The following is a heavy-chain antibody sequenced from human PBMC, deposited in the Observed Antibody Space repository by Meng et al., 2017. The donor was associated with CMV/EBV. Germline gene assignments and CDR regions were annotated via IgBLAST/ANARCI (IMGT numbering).Heavy chain of an antibody. D-gene: IGHD3-3*01. CDR2: ISSSSSYI. CDR3: ARDLYDFWSGYYSNYYGMDV. Sequence: GESLKISCAASGFTFSSYSMNWVRQAPGKGLEWVSSISSSSSYIYYADSVKGRFTISRDNAKNSLYLQMNSLRAEDTAVYYCARDLYDFWSGYYSNYYGMDVWGQGTMVTVSS. CDR1: GFTFSSYS. V-gene: IGHV3-21*01. J-gene: IGHJ6*02.